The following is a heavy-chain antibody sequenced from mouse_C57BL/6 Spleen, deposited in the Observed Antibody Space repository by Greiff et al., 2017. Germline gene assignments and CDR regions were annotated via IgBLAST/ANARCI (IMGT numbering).Heavy chain of an antibody. D-gene: IGHD1-1*01. V-gene: IGHV3-6*01. CDR1: GYSITSGYY. CDR3: ARGGITTHYFDY. J-gene: IGHJ2*01. CDR2: ISYDGSN. Sequence: DVKLQESGPGLVKPSQSLSLTCSVTGYSITSGYYWNWIRQFPGNKLEWMGYISYDGSNNYNPSLKNRISITRDTSKNQFFLKLNSVTTEDTATYYCARGGITTHYFDYWGQGTTLTVSS.